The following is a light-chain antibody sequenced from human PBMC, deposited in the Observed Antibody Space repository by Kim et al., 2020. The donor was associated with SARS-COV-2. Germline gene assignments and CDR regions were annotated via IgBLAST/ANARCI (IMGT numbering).Light chain of an antibody. Sequence: PGERATLSCRASQRVSNNLAWYQLKPGQAPRLLIYGASTRATGTPARFSGSGSGTDFTLTVSSLQSEDFAVYYCHQYNDWPPGDTFGQGTKLEI. J-gene: IGKJ2*01. CDR1: QRVSNN. CDR2: GAS. V-gene: IGKV3-15*01. CDR3: HQYNDWPPGDT.